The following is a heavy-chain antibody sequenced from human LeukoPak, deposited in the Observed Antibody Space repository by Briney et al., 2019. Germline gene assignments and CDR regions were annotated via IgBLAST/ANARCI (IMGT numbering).Heavy chain of an antibody. V-gene: IGHV3-7*02. Sequence: SGGSLRLSCTAFGFTFSSNWMTWVRQAPGKGLEWVATIRPDGNERYFVDSVKGRFTISRDNAKNSLYLQMDSLRAEDTAVYYCAKYTRSFDYWGQGTLITVSS. CDR3: AKYTRSFDY. D-gene: IGHD6-6*01. J-gene: IGHJ4*02. CDR1: GFTFSSNW. CDR2: IRPDGNER.